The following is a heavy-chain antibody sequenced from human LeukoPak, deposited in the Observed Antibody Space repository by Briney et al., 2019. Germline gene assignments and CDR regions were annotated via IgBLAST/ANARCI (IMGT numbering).Heavy chain of an antibody. J-gene: IGHJ4*02. D-gene: IGHD2-15*01. CDR3: GKDKVGGGGYNDY. Sequence: GGSLRLSCAASGFIFDDYAMHWVRQAPGKGLEWVSGISWNSGSMDYVDSVRGRFTISRDNSKDTLYLQMNSRTAEDTAVYYCGKDKVGGGGYNDYWGQGILVTVSS. CDR1: GFIFDDYA. CDR2: ISWNSGSM. V-gene: IGHV3-9*01.